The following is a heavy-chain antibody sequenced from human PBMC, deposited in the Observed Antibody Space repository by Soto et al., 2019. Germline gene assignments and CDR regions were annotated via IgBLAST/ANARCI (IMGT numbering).Heavy chain of an antibody. CDR3: AKGYSSSWYGPGGMDV. D-gene: IGHD6-13*01. J-gene: IGHJ6*02. Sequence: GGSLRLSCAASGFTFSSYGMHWVRQAPGKGLEWVAVISYDGSNKYYADSVKGRFTISRDNSKNTLYLQMNSLRAEDTAVYYCAKGYSSSWYGPGGMDVWGQGTTVTVSS. V-gene: IGHV3-30*18. CDR2: ISYDGSNK. CDR1: GFTFSSYG.